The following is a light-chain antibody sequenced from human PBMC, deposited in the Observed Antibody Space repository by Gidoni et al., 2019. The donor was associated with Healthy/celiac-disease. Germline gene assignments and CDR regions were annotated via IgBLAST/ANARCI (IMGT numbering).Light chain of an antibody. Sequence: AIQLTQSPSSLSASVGDRVTITCRASQGIRNDLGWYQQKPGKAPKLLIYAASSLQSGVPSRFSGSGSGTDFTLTISSLQPEDFATYYCLQDYNYPRTFXRXTKVEIK. CDR1: QGIRND. CDR2: AAS. J-gene: IGKJ1*01. CDR3: LQDYNYPRT. V-gene: IGKV1-6*01.